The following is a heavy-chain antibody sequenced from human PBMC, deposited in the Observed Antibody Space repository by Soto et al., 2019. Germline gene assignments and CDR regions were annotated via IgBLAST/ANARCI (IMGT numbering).Heavy chain of an antibody. D-gene: IGHD1-26*01. V-gene: IGHV3-43*01. CDR2: ISWDGGST. J-gene: IGHJ6*02. CDR3: AKELGVGATHYYYGMDV. Sequence: GGSLRLSCAASGFTFDDYTMHWVRQAPGKGLEWVSLISWDGGSTYYADSVKGRFTISRDNSKNSLYLQMNSLRTEDTALYYCAKELGVGATHYYYGMDVWGQGTTVTVSS. CDR1: GFTFDDYT.